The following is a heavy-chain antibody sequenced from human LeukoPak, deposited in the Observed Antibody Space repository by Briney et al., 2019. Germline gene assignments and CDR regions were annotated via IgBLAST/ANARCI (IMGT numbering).Heavy chain of an antibody. CDR1: GGSVSSGCYY. V-gene: IGHV4-61*01. Sequence: SETLSLSCTVSGGSVSSGCYYWSWIRQPPGKGLEWSGYIYESGSTNYNPSLKSRVTMSVDTSKNQFSLKLSSVTAADTAVYFCARDRGLWLGLFDYWGQGTLVTVSS. CDR3: ARDRGLWLGLFDY. CDR2: IYESGST. D-gene: IGHD2-21*02. J-gene: IGHJ4*02.